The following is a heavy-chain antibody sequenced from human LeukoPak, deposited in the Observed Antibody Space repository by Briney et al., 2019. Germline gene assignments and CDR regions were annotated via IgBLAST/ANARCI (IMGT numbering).Heavy chain of an antibody. Sequence: SETLSLTCTVSGGSISSYYWNWIRQPPGKGLEWIGYIYYSGSTNYNPSLRSRVTISVDTSKNQFSLKLSSVTAADTAVYYCARGGWYPESFQHWGQGALVTVSS. V-gene: IGHV4-59*01. CDR1: GGSISSYY. CDR3: ARGGWYPESFQH. CDR2: IYYSGST. D-gene: IGHD6-19*01. J-gene: IGHJ1*01.